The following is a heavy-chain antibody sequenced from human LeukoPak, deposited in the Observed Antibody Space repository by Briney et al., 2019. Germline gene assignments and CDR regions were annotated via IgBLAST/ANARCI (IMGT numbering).Heavy chain of an antibody. CDR3: AKAYYGSGSYYNSWFDP. V-gene: IGHV3-23*01. CDR1: GFTFSSYA. D-gene: IGHD3-10*01. J-gene: IGHJ5*02. CDR2: ISGSGGST. Sequence: PGGSLRLSCAASGFTFSSYAMSWVRQAPGKGLEWVSAISGSGGSTYYADSVKGWFTISRDNSKNTLYLQMNSLRAEDTAVYYCAKAYYGSGSYYNSWFDPWGQGTLVTVSS.